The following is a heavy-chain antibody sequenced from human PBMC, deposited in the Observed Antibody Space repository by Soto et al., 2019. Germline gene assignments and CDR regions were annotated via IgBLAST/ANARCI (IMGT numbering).Heavy chain of an antibody. J-gene: IGHJ5*02. Sequence: GGSLRLSCAASGFTFSSYAMSWVRQAPGKGLEWVSAISGSGGSTYYADSVKGRFTISRDNSKNTLYLQMNSLRAEDTAVYYCAKEGYYYDSSGYYNWYEPWGQGTLVTVSS. D-gene: IGHD3-22*01. CDR1: GFTFSSYA. CDR2: ISGSGGST. V-gene: IGHV3-23*01. CDR3: AKEGYYYDSSGYYNWYEP.